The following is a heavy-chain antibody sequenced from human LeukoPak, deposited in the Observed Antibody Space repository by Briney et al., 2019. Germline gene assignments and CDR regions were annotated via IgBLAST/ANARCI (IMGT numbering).Heavy chain of an antibody. CDR3: ARAYPRITMLRGVIDNPPDY. Sequence: GASVKVSCKASGYTFTNYAMHWVRQAPGQRLEWMGWINAGNGDTKYSQKFQGRVTITRDTSATTVYMELSSLRSEDTAVYYCARAYPRITMLRGVIDNPPDYWGQGTLVTVSS. CDR2: INAGNGDT. CDR1: GYTFTNYA. V-gene: IGHV1-3*01. D-gene: IGHD3-10*01. J-gene: IGHJ4*02.